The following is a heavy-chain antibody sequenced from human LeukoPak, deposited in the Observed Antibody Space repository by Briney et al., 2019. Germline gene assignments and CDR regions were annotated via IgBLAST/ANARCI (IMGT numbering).Heavy chain of an antibody. CDR2: IYYSGST. V-gene: IGHV4-39*01. CDR1: GGSTSSSSYY. J-gene: IGHJ4*02. CDR3: ARHSSGWYDDY. D-gene: IGHD6-19*01. Sequence: SETLSLTCIVSGGSTSSSSYYWGWIRQPPGKGLEWIGSIYYSGSTYYNPSLKSRVTISVDTSKNQFSLKLSSVTAADTAVYYCARHSSGWYDDYWGQGTLVTVSS.